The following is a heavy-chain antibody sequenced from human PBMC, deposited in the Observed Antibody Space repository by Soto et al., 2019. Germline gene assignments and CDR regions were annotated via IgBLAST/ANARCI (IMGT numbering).Heavy chain of an antibody. CDR1: GFTFSSYS. Sequence: GGSLRLSCAASGFTFSSYSMNWVRQAPGKGLEWVSYISSSSSTIYYADSVKGRFTISRDNAKNSLYLQMNSLRAEDTAVYYCARDSSGWQPDYFDYWGQGTLVTVSS. J-gene: IGHJ4*02. CDR2: ISSSSSTI. V-gene: IGHV3-48*01. D-gene: IGHD6-19*01. CDR3: ARDSSGWQPDYFDY.